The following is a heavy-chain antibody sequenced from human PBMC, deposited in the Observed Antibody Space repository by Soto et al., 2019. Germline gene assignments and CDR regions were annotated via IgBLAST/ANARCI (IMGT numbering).Heavy chain of an antibody. CDR2: IYWDDDK. D-gene: IGHD3-3*01. CDR3: AHRVLRTVFGLVTTTAIYFDF. V-gene: IGHV2-5*02. CDR1: GFSLTTSGVG. J-gene: IGHJ4*02. Sequence: QITLNESGPTVVRPTETLTLTCRFSGFSLTTSGVGVGWIRQSPGKAPEWLALIYWDDDKRYSASLKSRLTINKENSKNQVVLTVSDLDPTDTATYYCAHRVLRTVFGLVTTTAIYFDFWGQGTPVAVSS.